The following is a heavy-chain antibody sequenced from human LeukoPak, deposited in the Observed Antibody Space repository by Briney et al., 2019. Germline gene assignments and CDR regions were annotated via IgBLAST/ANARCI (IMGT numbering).Heavy chain of an antibody. J-gene: IGHJ5*02. D-gene: IGHD2-21*01. V-gene: IGHV3-48*03. CDR1: GVTLSSFE. CDR3: AREAIVDGRFDP. Sequence: AGSLRLSCAASGVTLSSFEMNWVRQAAGRGLEWLSYINSGGATTYYADSVKGRFTSSRDNATTSLYLRMDSLGAEDTAVYFCAREAIVDGRFDPWGQGTLVTVSS. CDR2: INSGGATT.